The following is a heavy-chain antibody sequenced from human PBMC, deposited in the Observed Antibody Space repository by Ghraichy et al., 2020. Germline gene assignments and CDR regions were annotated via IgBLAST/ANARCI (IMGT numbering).Heavy chain of an antibody. D-gene: IGHD2-21*02. V-gene: IGHV3-23*01. CDR2: ISGSGGST. J-gene: IGHJ3*02. CDR1: GFTFSSYA. Sequence: GGSLRLSCAASGFTFSSYAMSWVRQAPGKGLEWVSAISGSGGSTYYADSVKGRFTISRDNSKNTLYLQMNSLRAEDTAVYYCAKHECVVVTAIPPYCAFAIWGQGTMVTVSS. CDR3: AKHECVVVTAIPPYCAFAI.